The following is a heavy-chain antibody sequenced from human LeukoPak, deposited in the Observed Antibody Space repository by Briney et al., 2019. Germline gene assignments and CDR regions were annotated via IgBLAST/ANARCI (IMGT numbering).Heavy chain of an antibody. Sequence: GGSLRLSCAASGFTFSSYSMSWVRQAPGKGLEWVANIKEDGSEKYYVDSVKGRFTISRDNAKNSLYLQMNSLRAEDTAVYHCARRYSSSWYWALNAFDIWGQGTMVTVSS. CDR3: ARRYSSSWYWALNAFDI. CDR2: IKEDGSEK. J-gene: IGHJ3*02. D-gene: IGHD6-13*01. CDR1: GFTFSSYS. V-gene: IGHV3-7*01.